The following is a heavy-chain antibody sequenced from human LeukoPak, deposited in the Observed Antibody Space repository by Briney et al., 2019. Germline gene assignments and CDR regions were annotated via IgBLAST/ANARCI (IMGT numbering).Heavy chain of an antibody. J-gene: IGHJ4*02. CDR2: IIPISGTA. CDR3: ARRPSSRSTIYYFDY. Sequence: SVKVSCQASGGIFSGYAVTWVRQAPGQGLEWVGGIIPISGTANYAQKFQARVTVTTDESTSTAYMDLSSLTSEDTAIYYCARRPSSRSTIYYFDYWGQGTLVTVSS. V-gene: IGHV1-69*05. CDR1: GGIFSGYA. D-gene: IGHD2-2*01.